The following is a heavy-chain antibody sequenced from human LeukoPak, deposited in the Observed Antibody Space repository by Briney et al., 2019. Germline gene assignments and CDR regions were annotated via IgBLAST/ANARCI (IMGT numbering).Heavy chain of an antibody. CDR2: INHSGST. V-gene: IGHV4-34*01. D-gene: IGHD4-17*01. Sequence: PSETLSLTCAVYGGSFSGYYWSWIRQPPGKGLEWIGEINHSGSTNYNPSLKSRVTISVDTSKNQFSLKLSSVTAEDTAVYYCARMGRYGDYDYWGQGTLVTVSS. CDR1: GGSFSGYY. CDR3: ARMGRYGDYDY. J-gene: IGHJ4*02.